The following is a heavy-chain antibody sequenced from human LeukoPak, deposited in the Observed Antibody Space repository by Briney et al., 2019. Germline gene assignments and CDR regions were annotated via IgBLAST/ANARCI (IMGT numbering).Heavy chain of an antibody. CDR2: IYYSGST. Sequence: PSETLSLTCTVSGGFISSYYWSWIRQPPGKGLEWIGYIYYSGSTNYNPSLKSRVTISVDTSKNQFSLKLSSVTAADTAVYYCAGTYYYDSSGYYYTRSEAFDIWGQGTMVTVSS. D-gene: IGHD3-22*01. CDR3: AGTYYYDSSGYYYTRSEAFDI. CDR1: GGFISSYY. J-gene: IGHJ3*02. V-gene: IGHV4-59*01.